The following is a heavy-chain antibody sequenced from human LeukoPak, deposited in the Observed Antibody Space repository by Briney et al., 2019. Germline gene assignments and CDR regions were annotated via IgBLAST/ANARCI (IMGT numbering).Heavy chain of an antibody. J-gene: IGHJ4*02. CDR2: IYISGVT. D-gene: IGHD2-21*02. V-gene: IGHV3-66*01. Sequence: GGSLRLSCTVSGFTVNSNDMNWVRQAPGKGLEWVSLIYISGVTKYADSVQGRFTISRDNAKNSLYLQMNSLRAEDTAVYYCARGDWGDYFDYWGQGTLVTVSS. CDR1: GFTVNSND. CDR3: ARGDWGDYFDY.